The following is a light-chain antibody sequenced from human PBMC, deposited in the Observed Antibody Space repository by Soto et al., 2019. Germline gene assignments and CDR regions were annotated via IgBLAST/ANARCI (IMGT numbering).Light chain of an antibody. CDR3: QQYTRSHLT. CDR2: GAS. Sequence: EIVLTQSPATLSVSPGESATLSCRASQSVSSNLAWYQQKPGQAPRLLIYGASSRATGIPVRFSGSGSGTDFTLTISRLQYEDFAVYYCQQYTRSHLTFGQGTRLEI. V-gene: IGKV3D-15*01. CDR1: QSVSSN. J-gene: IGKJ5*01.